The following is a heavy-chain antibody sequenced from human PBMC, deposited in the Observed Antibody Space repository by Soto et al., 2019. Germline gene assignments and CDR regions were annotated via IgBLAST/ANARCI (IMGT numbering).Heavy chain of an antibody. Sequence: QVQLVQSGAEVKKPGASVKVSCKASGYTFTSYYMHWVRQAPGQGLEWMGIINPSGGSTSYAQKFQGRVTMTRDTSTSTVYMELSSLRSEDTAAYYCARGFYDYIWGSYRWAWFDPWGQGTLVTVSS. CDR2: INPSGGST. CDR3: ARGFYDYIWGSYRWAWFDP. J-gene: IGHJ5*02. D-gene: IGHD3-16*02. CDR1: GYTFTSYY. V-gene: IGHV1-46*03.